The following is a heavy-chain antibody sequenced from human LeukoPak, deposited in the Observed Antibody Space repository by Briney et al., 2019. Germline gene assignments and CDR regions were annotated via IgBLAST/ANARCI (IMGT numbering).Heavy chain of an antibody. CDR1: GYTFTSYA. CDR2: INTNTGNP. Sequence: ASVKVSCKASGYTFTSYAMNWVRQAPGQGLEWMGWINTNTGNPTYAQGFTGRFVFSLDTSVSTAYLQISSLKAEDTAVYYCARGARYCSGGSCYLVRPGANTDDYWGQGTLVTVSS. D-gene: IGHD2-15*01. J-gene: IGHJ4*02. V-gene: IGHV7-4-1*02. CDR3: ARGARYCSGGSCYLVRPGANTDDY.